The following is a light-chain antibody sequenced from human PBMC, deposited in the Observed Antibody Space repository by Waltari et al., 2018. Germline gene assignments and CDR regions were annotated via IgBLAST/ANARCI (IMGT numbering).Light chain of an antibody. V-gene: IGLV2-14*03. CDR1: SNEIGANDS. CDR3: SSYTLTNPVV. Sequence: QSVVTQPASVSGSPGQSISISCTGTSNEIGANDSVSWYQQHPGRAPQLVIYDVNVPXXXXXXXXSGSKSGNTASLTISGLQAEDEALYYCSSYTLTNPVVFGGGTKLTVL. CDR2: DVN. J-gene: IGLJ2*01.